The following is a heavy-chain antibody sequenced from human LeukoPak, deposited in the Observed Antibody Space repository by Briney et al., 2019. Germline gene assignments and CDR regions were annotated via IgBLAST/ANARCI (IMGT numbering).Heavy chain of an antibody. CDR1: GYTFTGYY. Sequence: ASVKVSCKASGYTFTGYYMHWVRQAPGHGLEWMGWINPNSGGTNYAQKFQGWVTMTRDTSISTAYMELSRLRSDDTTVYYCARAIAAAGTGPYYFDYWGQGTLVTVSS. J-gene: IGHJ4*02. CDR2: INPNSGGT. D-gene: IGHD6-13*01. CDR3: ARAIAAAGTGPYYFDY. V-gene: IGHV1-2*04.